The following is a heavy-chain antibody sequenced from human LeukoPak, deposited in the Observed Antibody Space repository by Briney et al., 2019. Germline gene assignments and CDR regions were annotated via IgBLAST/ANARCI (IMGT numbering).Heavy chain of an antibody. Sequence: SVNVSCTASGGTFSSYAISWVRQAPGQGLEWMGGIIPIFGTANYAQKFQGRVTITADESTSTAYMELSSLRSEDTAVYYCARGRYYYDSSGYSRRHWFDPWGQGTLVTVSS. J-gene: IGHJ5*02. CDR1: GGTFSSYA. CDR3: ARGRYYYDSSGYSRRHWFDP. V-gene: IGHV1-69*13. D-gene: IGHD3-22*01. CDR2: IIPIFGTA.